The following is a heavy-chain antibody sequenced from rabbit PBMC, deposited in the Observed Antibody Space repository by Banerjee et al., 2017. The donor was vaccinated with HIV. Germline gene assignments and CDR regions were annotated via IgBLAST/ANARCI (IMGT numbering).Heavy chain of an antibody. J-gene: IGHJ4*01. CDR1: GLDFSSSYY. V-gene: IGHV1S45*01. CDR2: IYPDSGST. Sequence: QEQLEESGGDLVQPEGSLTLTCKASGLDFSSSYYMCWVRQAPGKGLEWIGCIYPDSGSTYYASWAKGRFTISKTSSTTVDLKVTSLTAADTATYFCASGYSDIVFNLWGPGTLVTVS. D-gene: IGHD1-1*01. CDR3: ASGYSDIVFNL.